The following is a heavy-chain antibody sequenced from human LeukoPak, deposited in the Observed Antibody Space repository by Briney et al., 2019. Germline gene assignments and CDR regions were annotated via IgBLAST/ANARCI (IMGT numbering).Heavy chain of an antibody. V-gene: IGHV3-23*01. D-gene: IGHD3-10*01. Sequence: GGSLRLSCAASGFTFSSYALIWVRQAPGKGLEWVSGIGGSGGSTYYADSVKGRFTISRDNSENTLYLQMNSLRAEDTAVYYCARGQTPMVRGVGIDYWGQGTLVTVSS. CDR1: GFTFSSYA. CDR2: IGGSGGST. J-gene: IGHJ4*02. CDR3: ARGQTPMVRGVGIDY.